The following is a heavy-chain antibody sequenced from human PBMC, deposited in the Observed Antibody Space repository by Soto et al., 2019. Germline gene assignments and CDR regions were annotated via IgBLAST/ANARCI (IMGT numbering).Heavy chain of an antibody. Sequence: SETLSLTCTVSGGSISSGGYYWSWIRQHPGKGLEWIGYIYYSGSTYYNPSLKSRVTISVDTSKNQFSLKLSSVAAADTAVYYCARVRGFGPFDDWGQGTLVTVSS. CDR3: ARVRGFGPFDD. V-gene: IGHV4-31*03. CDR1: GGSISSGGYY. CDR2: IYYSGST. J-gene: IGHJ4*02. D-gene: IGHD3-16*01.